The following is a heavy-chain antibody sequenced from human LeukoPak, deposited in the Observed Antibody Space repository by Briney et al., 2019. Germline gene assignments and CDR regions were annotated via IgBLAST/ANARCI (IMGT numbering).Heavy chain of an antibody. CDR1: GFTFSSYW. D-gene: IGHD3-22*01. CDR3: ARERSSGYLDY. CDR2: IKQDGSEK. Sequence: PGGSLRLSCAASGFTFSSYWMSWGRQAPGKGLEWVANIKQDGSEKYYVDSVKGRFTISRDNAKNSLYLQMNSLRAEDTAVYYCARERSSGYLDYWGQGTLVTVSS. J-gene: IGHJ4*02. V-gene: IGHV3-7*01.